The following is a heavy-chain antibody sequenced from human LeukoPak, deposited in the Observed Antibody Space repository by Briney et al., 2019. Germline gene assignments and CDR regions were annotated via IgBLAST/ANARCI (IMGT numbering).Heavy chain of an antibody. CDR2: IRSKAYGGTT. CDR3: TYTYCSGGSCYAPFDY. V-gene: IGHV3-49*04. J-gene: IGHJ4*02. Sequence: PGRSLRLSCTASGFTFGDYAMSWVRQAPGKGLEWVGFIRSKAYGGTTEYAASVKGRFTISRDDSKSIAYLQMNSLKTEDTAVYYCTYTYCSGGSCYAPFDYWGQGTLVTVSS. CDR1: GFTFGDYA. D-gene: IGHD2-15*01.